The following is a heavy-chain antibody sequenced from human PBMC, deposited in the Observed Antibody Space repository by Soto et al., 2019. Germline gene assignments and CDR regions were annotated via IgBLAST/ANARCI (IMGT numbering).Heavy chain of an antibody. CDR1: GYTFTIYG. D-gene: IGHD2-15*01. CDR2: ISAYNGNT. Sequence: ASVKVSCKGSGYTFTIYGISWVRQAPGQGLEWMGWISAYNGNTNYAQKLQGRVTMTTDTSTSTAYMELRSLRSDDTAVYYCARDTFVGGPSGYWGQGTLVTVSS. CDR3: ARDTFVGGPSGY. J-gene: IGHJ4*02. V-gene: IGHV1-18*01.